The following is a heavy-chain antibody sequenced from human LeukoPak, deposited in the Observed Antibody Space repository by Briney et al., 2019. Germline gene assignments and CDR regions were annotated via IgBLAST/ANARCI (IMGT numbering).Heavy chain of an antibody. J-gene: IGHJ4*02. V-gene: IGHV3-53*01. CDR1: GFTVSSNY. Sequence: GGSLRLSCAASGFTVSSNYMSWVRQAPGKGLEWVSVIYSGGSTYYADSVKGRFTISRDNSKNTLYLRMNSLRAEDTAVYYCASGLSVAGFGYWGQGTLVTVSS. CDR2: IYSGGST. CDR3: ASGLSVAGFGY. D-gene: IGHD6-19*01.